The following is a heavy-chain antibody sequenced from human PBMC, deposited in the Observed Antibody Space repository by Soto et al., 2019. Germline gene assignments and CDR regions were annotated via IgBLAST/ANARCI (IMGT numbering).Heavy chain of an antibody. CDR2: ISWDGGST. CDR3: AKEVRRAVRYCSGGSCHAYYYGMDV. J-gene: IGHJ6*02. CDR1: GFTFDDYT. D-gene: IGHD2-15*01. Sequence: VGSLRLSCAASGFTFDDYTMHWVRQAPGEGLEWVSLISWDGGSTYYADSVKGRFTISRDNSKNSLYLQMNSLRTEDTALYYCAKEVRRAVRYCSGGSCHAYYYGMDVCGQRTTVTVSS. V-gene: IGHV3-43*01.